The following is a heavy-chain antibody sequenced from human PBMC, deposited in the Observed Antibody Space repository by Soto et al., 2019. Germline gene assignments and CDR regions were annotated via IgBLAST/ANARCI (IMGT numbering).Heavy chain of an antibody. CDR2: FDPEDGET. Sequence: VSVKVSCKVSGSTLTELSMHCVRQGPGKRLERMGGFDPEDGETIYAQKCQGRFTMTEDPSTDRAYMELSSLRSEDTAVYYCATDAYYYDSSGYYSDYWGQGTLVTVSS. V-gene: IGHV1-24*01. J-gene: IGHJ4*02. CDR1: GSTLTELS. CDR3: ATDAYYYDSSGYYSDY. D-gene: IGHD3-22*01.